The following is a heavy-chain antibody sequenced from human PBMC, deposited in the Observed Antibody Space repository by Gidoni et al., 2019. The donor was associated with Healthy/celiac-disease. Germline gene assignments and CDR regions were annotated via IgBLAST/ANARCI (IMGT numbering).Heavy chain of an antibody. V-gene: IGHV4-4*02. D-gene: IGHD2-21*02. CDR3: ASSIVVVTAIPRFDAFDI. CDR2: IYHSGST. J-gene: IGHJ3*02. Sequence: QLQLQESGPGLVKPSGTLSLTCAVSGGSISLSNWWRWVRQPPGKGLEWIGEIYHSGSTNYNPSLKSRVTISVDKSKNQFSLKLSSVTAADTAVYYCASSIVVVTAIPRFDAFDIWGQGTMVTVSS. CDR1: GGSISLSNW.